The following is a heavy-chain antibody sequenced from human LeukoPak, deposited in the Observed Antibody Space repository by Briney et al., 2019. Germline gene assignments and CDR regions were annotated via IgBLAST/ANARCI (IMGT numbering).Heavy chain of an antibody. V-gene: IGHV3-64D*06. Sequence: GGSLRLSCSASGFVFSSCAMHWVRQAPGKGLEYVSTITSSGDSTYYADSVKGRFTISRDNSKNTLYLQMTSLRAEDTAVLYCVKDRYYDGSGYYDYWGQGTLVTVSS. D-gene: IGHD3-22*01. CDR1: GFVFSSCA. CDR3: VKDRYYDGSGYYDY. CDR2: ITSSGDST. J-gene: IGHJ4*02.